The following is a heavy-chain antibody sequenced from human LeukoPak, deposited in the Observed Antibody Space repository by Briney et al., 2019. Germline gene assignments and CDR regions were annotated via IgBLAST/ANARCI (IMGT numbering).Heavy chain of an antibody. Sequence: GESLKISCKGSGYSFTSYWIGWVRQMPGKGLEWMGIIYPGDSDTRYSPSFQGQVTISADKSISTAYLQWSSLKASDTAMYYCARRRFPTYYYGSGSAPSSFDYWGQGTLVTVSS. CDR2: IYPGDSDT. CDR1: GYSFTSYW. V-gene: IGHV5-51*01. D-gene: IGHD3-10*01. J-gene: IGHJ4*02. CDR3: ARRRFPTYYYGSGSAPSSFDY.